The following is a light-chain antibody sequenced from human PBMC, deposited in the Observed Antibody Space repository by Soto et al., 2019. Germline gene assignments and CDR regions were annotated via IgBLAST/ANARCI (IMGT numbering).Light chain of an antibody. CDR1: QTISTY. CDR2: AAS. V-gene: IGKV1-39*01. J-gene: IGKJ4*01. Sequence: DIQMTQSPSALSASVGDRVTITCRASQTISTYLNWYQQKPGKAPNLLICAASSLQSGVASRFSGSESGTCFTVTLISPHPEDYTTYYCLQRYSYPLTFGGGTNVEIQ. CDR3: LQRYSYPLT.